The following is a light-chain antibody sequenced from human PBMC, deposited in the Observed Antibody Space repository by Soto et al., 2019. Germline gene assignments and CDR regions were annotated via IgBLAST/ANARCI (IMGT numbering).Light chain of an antibody. CDR2: KAS. CDR1: QSTNSW. V-gene: IGKV1-5*03. Sequence: DTQMTQSPSTLSASVGDRVTITCRASQSTNSWLAWYQQKPGKAPKLLIYKASNLESGVPSRFSGSASGTEFTLTISSLQPDDLATYYCQQYNGYSGTFGQGTKVEIK. CDR3: QQYNGYSGT. J-gene: IGKJ2*02.